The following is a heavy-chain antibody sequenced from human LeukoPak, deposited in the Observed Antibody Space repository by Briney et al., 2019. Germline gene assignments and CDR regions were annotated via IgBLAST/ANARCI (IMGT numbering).Heavy chain of an antibody. J-gene: IGHJ4*02. CDR3: AREGPRGNSQFDY. Sequence: GGSLRLSCAASGFIFNSYGMHWVRQAPGKGLEWVALIWYDGSNKYYTDSVKGRFTISRDNSKNTLYLEMNSLRAEDTAIYYCAREGPRGNSQFDYWGQGALVTVSS. CDR1: GFIFNSYG. D-gene: IGHD2/OR15-2a*01. CDR2: IWYDGSNK. V-gene: IGHV3-33*01.